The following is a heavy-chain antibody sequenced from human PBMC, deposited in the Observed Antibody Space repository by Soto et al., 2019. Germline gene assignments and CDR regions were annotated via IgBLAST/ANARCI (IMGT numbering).Heavy chain of an antibody. V-gene: IGHV1-69*01. Sequence: QVQLVQSGAEVKKPGSSVKVSCKASGGTFSSYAISWVRQAPGQGLGWMGGIIPIFGTANYAQKFQGRVTITADESTSTAYMELSSLRSEDTAVYYCARGQGYYYDSSGYYFDYWGQGTLVTVSS. CDR2: IIPIFGTA. D-gene: IGHD3-22*01. CDR1: GGTFSSYA. CDR3: ARGQGYYYDSSGYYFDY. J-gene: IGHJ4*02.